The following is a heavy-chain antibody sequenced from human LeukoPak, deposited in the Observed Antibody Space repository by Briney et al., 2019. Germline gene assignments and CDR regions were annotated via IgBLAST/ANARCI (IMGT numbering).Heavy chain of an antibody. Sequence: ASVKVSCKASGYTFTGYYMHWVRQAPGQGLEWMGWINPNSGGTNYAQKFQGRVTMTRDTSISTAYMEQSRLRSDDTAVYYCARSVLSGYDPVDYWGQGTLVTVSS. J-gene: IGHJ4*02. D-gene: IGHD5-12*01. V-gene: IGHV1-2*02. CDR2: INPNSGGT. CDR1: GYTFTGYY. CDR3: ARSVLSGYDPVDY.